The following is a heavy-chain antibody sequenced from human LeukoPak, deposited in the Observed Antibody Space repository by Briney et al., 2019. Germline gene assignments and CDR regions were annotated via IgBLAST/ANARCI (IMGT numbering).Heavy chain of an antibody. CDR3: ARVGSGWYRHFDY. CDR2: IYYSGST. V-gene: IGHV4-30-4*08. Sequence: SQTLSLTCTVSGGSISSGDYYWSWIRQPPGRGLEWIGYIYYSGSTYYNPSLKSRVTISVDTSKNQFSLKLSSVTAADTAVYYCARVGSGWYRHFDYWGQGTLVTVSS. D-gene: IGHD6-19*01. CDR1: GGSISSGDYY. J-gene: IGHJ4*02.